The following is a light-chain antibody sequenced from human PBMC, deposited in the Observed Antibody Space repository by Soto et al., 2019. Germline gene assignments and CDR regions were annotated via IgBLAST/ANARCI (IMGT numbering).Light chain of an antibody. CDR1: KSNIGAGYG. Sequence: QSVLTQPPSVTGAPGQRVTISCTGSKSNIGAGYGVSWYQQFPGTAPKLLIYGNTNRPSGVPERFSGSKSGASASLAITGLQTEDEAEYYCQSYHISLIGLLFGGGTKLTVL. J-gene: IGLJ2*01. CDR2: GNT. V-gene: IGLV1-40*01. CDR3: QSYHISLIGLL.